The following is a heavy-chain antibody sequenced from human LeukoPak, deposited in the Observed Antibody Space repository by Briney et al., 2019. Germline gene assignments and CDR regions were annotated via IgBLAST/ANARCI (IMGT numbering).Heavy chain of an antibody. CDR3: ARDESGGYYVY. V-gene: IGHV3-7*01. D-gene: IGHD2-15*01. CDR2: IKQDGSMK. CDR1: GFTFSRHW. J-gene: IGHJ4*02. Sequence: GGSLKLSCEASGFTFSRHWMSWVRQAPGRGLEWVANIKQDGSMKQYADSVRGRFIISRDNAKNSVYLQLSSLKAEDSAVYFCARDESGGYYVYWGQGTLVTVSS.